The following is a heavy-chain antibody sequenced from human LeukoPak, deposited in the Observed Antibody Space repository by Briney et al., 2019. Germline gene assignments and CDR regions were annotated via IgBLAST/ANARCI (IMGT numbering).Heavy chain of an antibody. CDR1: GLTFTTYW. D-gene: IGHD4-11*01. V-gene: IGHV3-74*01. Sequence: GGSLRLSCAASGLTFTTYWMHWVRQAPGKGLVWISRINGDGSSTNYADSVKGRFTISRDNTKNTLFLQMNSPRAEDTAVYYCARGGSNYGDFYYWGQGTLVTVSS. CDR2: INGDGSST. CDR3: ARGGSNYGDFYY. J-gene: IGHJ4*02.